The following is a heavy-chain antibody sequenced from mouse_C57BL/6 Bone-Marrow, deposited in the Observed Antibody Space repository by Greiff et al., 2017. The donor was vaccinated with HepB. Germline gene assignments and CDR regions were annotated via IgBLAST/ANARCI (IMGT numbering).Heavy chain of an antibody. CDR2: INPNNGGT. Sequence: EVQLQQSGPELVKPGASVKIPCKASGYTFNDYNMDWVKQIHGKSLEWIGDINPNNGGTSYNQKFKGKATLTVDKSSSTAYMELRSLTSEFTAVYYCARGPHYGSSIDYWRQGPTLTVSS. CDR3: ARGPHYGSSIDY. CDR1: GYTFNDYN. V-gene: IGHV1-18*01. J-gene: IGHJ2*01. D-gene: IGHD1-1*01.